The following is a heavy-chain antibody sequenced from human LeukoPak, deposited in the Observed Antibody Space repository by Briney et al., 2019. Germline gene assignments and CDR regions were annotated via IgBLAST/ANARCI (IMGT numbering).Heavy chain of an antibody. J-gene: IGHJ4*02. V-gene: IGHV4-39*01. D-gene: IGHD4-17*01. CDR1: GGSISSGGYY. CDR2: IYYSGST. CDR3: ARHYSGDLYYFDY. Sequence: SETLSLTCTVSGGSISSGGYYWGWIRQPPGKGLEWIGTIYYSGSTYYNPSLRSRVTMSVDTSNNHFSLKLSSVTAADTAVYYCARHYSGDLYYFDYWGQGTLVTVSS.